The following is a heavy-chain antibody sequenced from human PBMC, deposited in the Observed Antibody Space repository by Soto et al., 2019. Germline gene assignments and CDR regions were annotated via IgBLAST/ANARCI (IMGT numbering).Heavy chain of an antibody. CDR3: ARSGTQSLRYYYYSGMDV. V-gene: IGHV1-18*04. D-gene: IGHD6-13*01. J-gene: IGHJ6*02. CDR2: ISAYNGNT. CDR1: GYTFTSYG. Sequence: GASVKVSCKASGYTFTSYGISWVRQAPGQGLEWMGWISAYNGNTNYAQKLQGRVAMTTDIPTSTAYMELRSLRSGDTAVYYCARSGTQSLRYYYYSGMDVWGQGTTVTVYS.